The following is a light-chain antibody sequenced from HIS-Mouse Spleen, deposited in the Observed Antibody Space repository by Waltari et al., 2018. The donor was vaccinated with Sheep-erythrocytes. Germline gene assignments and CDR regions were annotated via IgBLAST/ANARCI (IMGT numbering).Light chain of an antibody. CDR1: SLRGYY. V-gene: IGLV3-19*01. Sequence: SSELTQDPAVSVALGQTVRITCQGDSLRGYYASWFQQKPGQAPVLVIYGKNNRPSGIPDRFSGSSSGNTASLTITGAQAEDEADFYCNSRDSSGNHLGVVFGGGTKLTVL. CDR3: NSRDSSGNHLGVV. CDR2: GKN. J-gene: IGLJ2*01.